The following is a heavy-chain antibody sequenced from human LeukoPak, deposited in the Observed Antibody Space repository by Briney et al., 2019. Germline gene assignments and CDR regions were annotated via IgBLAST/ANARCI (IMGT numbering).Heavy chain of an antibody. J-gene: IGHJ5*02. CDR1: GFTVSSYG. CDR2: VYSDGVT. Sequence: GGSLRLSCAASGFTVSSYGMSWVRQAPGKGPEWVSLVYSDGVTRYADSVQRRFTISRDNSKNTVYLQMNNLRVEDTAVYHCVRDRAEGRAWVEFDPWGQGILVTVSS. CDR3: VRDRAEGRAWVEFDP. V-gene: IGHV3-66*02.